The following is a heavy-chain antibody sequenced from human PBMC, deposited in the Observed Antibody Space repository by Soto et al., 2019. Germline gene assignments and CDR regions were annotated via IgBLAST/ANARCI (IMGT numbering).Heavy chain of an antibody. CDR3: AKVYRYNWNRGDAFDI. Sequence: SQTLSLTCAISGDSVSSNSAAWNWIRQSPSRGLEWLGRTYYRSKWYNDYAVSVKSRITIDPDTSKNTLYLQMNSLRAEDTAVYYCAKVYRYNWNRGDAFDIWGQGTMVTVSS. J-gene: IGHJ3*02. V-gene: IGHV6-1*01. CDR1: GDSVSSNSAA. CDR2: TYYRSKWYN. D-gene: IGHD1-20*01.